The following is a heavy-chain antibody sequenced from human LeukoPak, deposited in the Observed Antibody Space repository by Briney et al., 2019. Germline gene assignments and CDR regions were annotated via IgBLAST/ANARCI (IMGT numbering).Heavy chain of an antibody. CDR1: GESFSGYY. J-gene: IGHJ4*02. CDR2: INHSGST. D-gene: IGHD3-3*01. Sequence: NPSETLSLTCAVYGESFSGYYWSWIRQPPGKGLEWIGEINHSGSTNYNPSLKSRVTISVDTSKNQFSLKLSSVTAADTAVYYCARGRRGVVIRVLYYFDYWGQGTLVTVPS. V-gene: IGHV4-34*01. CDR3: ARGRRGVVIRVLYYFDY.